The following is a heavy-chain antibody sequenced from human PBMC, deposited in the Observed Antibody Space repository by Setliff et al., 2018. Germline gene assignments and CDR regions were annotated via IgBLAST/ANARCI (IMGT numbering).Heavy chain of an antibody. J-gene: IGHJ4*02. Sequence: PETLSLTCSLSGVTIGGNNYYYWAWIRQPPGKGLEWIGTISYSGGVFYNPSLKSRVAISADTSKNQFSLKLTSVTAADTAVYYCARTHCTTTSCFYFHYWGQGTVVTVSS. D-gene: IGHD2-2*01. CDR2: ISYSGGV. CDR3: ARTHCTTTSCFYFHY. V-gene: IGHV4-39*07. CDR1: GVTIGGNNYYY.